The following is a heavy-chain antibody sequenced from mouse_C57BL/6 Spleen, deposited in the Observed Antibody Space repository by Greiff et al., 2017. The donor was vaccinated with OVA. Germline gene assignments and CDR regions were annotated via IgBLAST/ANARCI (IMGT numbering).Heavy chain of an antibody. CDR1: GYTFTDYY. J-gene: IGHJ1*03. V-gene: IGHV1-26*01. CDR3: AKSGTGYFDV. Sequence: EVQLQQSGPELVKPGASVKISCKASGYTFTDYYMNWVKQSHGKSLEWIGDINPNNGGTSYNQKFKGKATLTVDKSSSTAYMELRLLTSENSAVYYCAKSGTGYFDVWGKGTTVTVSS. CDR2: INPNNGGT.